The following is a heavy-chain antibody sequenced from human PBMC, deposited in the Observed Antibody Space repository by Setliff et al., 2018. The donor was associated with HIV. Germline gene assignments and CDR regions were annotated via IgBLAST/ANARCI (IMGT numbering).Heavy chain of an antibody. V-gene: IGHV3-48*03. CDR1: GDSITSRNYH. CDR2: IGGHGSII. D-gene: IGHD3-16*01. CDR3: AAVPWGHSSLIIDH. J-gene: IGHJ4*02. Sequence: LSLTCAVSGDSITSRNYHWDWVRQPPGKGLEWISFIGGHGSIIHYADSVKGRFTISRDNAKNSVYLQMHSLRVEDTAVYYCAAVPWGHSSLIIDHWGQGTPVTVSS.